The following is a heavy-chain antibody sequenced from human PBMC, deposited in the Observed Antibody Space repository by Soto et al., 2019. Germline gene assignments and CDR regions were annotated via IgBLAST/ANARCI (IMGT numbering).Heavy chain of an antibody. CDR1: GFPFSNFA. D-gene: IGHD1-1*01. CDR2: ITSSGDST. CDR3: TTGPFIAGDY. Sequence: EVQLLESGGGLVQPGGSLRLSCGASGFPFSNFAMSWVRQAPGKGLEWVSVITSSGDSTYFADSVKGRFTISRDNSKNTLSLQLNSLRAEDTATYYCTTGPFIAGDYWGQGPLVTVSS. V-gene: IGHV3-23*01. J-gene: IGHJ4*02.